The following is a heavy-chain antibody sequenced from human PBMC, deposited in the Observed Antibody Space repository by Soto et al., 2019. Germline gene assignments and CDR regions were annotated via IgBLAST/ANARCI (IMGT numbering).Heavy chain of an antibody. CDR2: ISAYNGNT. CDR3: AGNTAMSVHYFDY. CDR1: GYTFTSYG. Sequence: GASVKVSCKASGYTFTSYGISWVRQAPGQGLEWMGWISAYNGNTNYAQKLQGRVTMTRDTSTSTVYMELSSLRSEDTAVYYCAGNTAMSVHYFDYWGQGTLVTVSS. D-gene: IGHD5-18*01. V-gene: IGHV1-18*04. J-gene: IGHJ4*02.